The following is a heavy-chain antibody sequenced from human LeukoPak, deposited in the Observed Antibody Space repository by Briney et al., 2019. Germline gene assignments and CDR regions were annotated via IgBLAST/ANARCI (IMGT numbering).Heavy chain of an antibody. CDR2: ISSDGSST. V-gene: IGHV3-74*01. J-gene: IGHJ4*02. CDR1: GLTFSNYD. D-gene: IGHD3-22*01. CDR3: ARAVGYDSSGYYYDPPKPYYFDY. Sequence: GGSLRLSCAASGLTFSNYDMNWVRQAPGKGLVWVSRISSDGSSTSYADSVKGRFTISRDNAKNTLYLQMNSLRAEDTAVYYCARAVGYDSSGYYYDPPKPYYFDYWGQGTLVTVSS.